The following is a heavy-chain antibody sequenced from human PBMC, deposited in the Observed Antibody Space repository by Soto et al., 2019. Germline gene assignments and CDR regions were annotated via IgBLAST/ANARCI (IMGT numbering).Heavy chain of an antibody. CDR2: IDWDDDK. V-gene: IGHV2-70*01. D-gene: IGHD6-13*01. J-gene: IGHJ2*01. CDR3: ARSRGLHCSSWYDGPITDWYFDL. CDR1: GFSLSTSGMC. Sequence: SGPTLVNPTPTLTLTCTFSGFSLSTSGMCVSWIRQPQGKALEWLALIDWDDDKYYSTSLKTRLTISKDTSKNQVVLTMTNMDPVDTATYYCARSRGLHCSSWYDGPITDWYFDLSGRGTLVTVSS.